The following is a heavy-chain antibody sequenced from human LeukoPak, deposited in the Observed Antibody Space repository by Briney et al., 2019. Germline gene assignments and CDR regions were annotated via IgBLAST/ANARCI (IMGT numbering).Heavy chain of an antibody. CDR3: AKGAEYFLY. CDR2: IYYSGST. J-gene: IGHJ1*01. CDR1: GGSMSSYY. V-gene: IGHV4-59*08. Sequence: SETLSLTCAVSGGSMSSYYWSWVRQPPGKGLEWIGHIYYSGSTNYNPSLKSRVTISADTSKNQFSLKLSSVTAADTAVYYCAKGAEYFLYCGQGTLVTVSS.